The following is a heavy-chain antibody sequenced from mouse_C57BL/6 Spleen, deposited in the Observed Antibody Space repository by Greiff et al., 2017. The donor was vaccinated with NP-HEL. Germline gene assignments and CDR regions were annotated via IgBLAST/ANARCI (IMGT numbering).Heavy chain of an antibody. D-gene: IGHD4-1*02. CDR3: APHPSTGSFAY. Sequence: QVQLQQPGAELVKPGASVKLSCKASGYTFTSYWMQWVKQRPGQGLEWIGEIDPSGSYTNYNQKFKGKATLTVDTSSSTAYMPLSSLTSEDSAVYYCAPHPSTGSFAYWGQGTLVTVSA. CDR1: GYTFTSYW. V-gene: IGHV1-50*01. CDR2: IDPSGSYT. J-gene: IGHJ3*01.